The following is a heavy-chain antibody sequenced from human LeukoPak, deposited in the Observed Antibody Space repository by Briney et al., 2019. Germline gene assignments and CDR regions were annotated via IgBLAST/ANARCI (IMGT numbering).Heavy chain of an antibody. CDR1: GFTFRNYG. V-gene: IGHV3-33*06. J-gene: IGHJ4*02. CDR3: AKGLYYDFWSGSSTADY. D-gene: IGHD3-3*01. CDR2: IYYDGNNK. Sequence: GGSLRLSCTASGFTFRNYGMHWVRQAPGKGLEWVAVIYYDGNNKYYGDSVKGQFTISRDNSKNTLYLQMNSLRAEDTAVYYCAKGLYYDFWSGSSTADYWGQGTLVTVSS.